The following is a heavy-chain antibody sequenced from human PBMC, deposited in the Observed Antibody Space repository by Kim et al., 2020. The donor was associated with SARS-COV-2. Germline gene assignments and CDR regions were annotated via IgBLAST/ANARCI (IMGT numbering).Heavy chain of an antibody. Sequence: SETLSLTCTVSGGSISSYYWSWIRQPAGKGLEWIGRIYTSGSTNYNPSLKSRVTMSVDTSKNQFSLKLSSVTAADTAVYYCARAPNYYGSGSYLDYWGQGTLVTVSS. CDR1: GGSISSYY. V-gene: IGHV4-4*07. J-gene: IGHJ4*02. D-gene: IGHD3-10*01. CDR2: IYTSGST. CDR3: ARAPNYYGSGSYLDY.